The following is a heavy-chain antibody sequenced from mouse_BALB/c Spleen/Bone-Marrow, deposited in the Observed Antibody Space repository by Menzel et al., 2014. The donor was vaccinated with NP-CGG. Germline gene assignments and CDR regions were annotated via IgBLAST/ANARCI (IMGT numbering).Heavy chain of an antibody. CDR1: GYTFTRYT. CDR3: TIRYYAMDY. J-gene: IGHJ4*01. CDR2: INPSSAYT. V-gene: IGHV1-4*01. D-gene: IGHD1-1*01. Sequence: QVQLKQSGAELARPGASVKMSCQASGYTFTRYTMHWEKQRPGQGLEWIGYINPSSAYTNYNQKFKDKATLTADKSSSTAYMQLSSLTSEDSAVYYCTIRYYAMDYWGQGTSVTVSS.